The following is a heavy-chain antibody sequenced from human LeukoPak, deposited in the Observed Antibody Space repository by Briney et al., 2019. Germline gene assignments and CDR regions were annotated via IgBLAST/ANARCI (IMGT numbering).Heavy chain of an antibody. V-gene: IGHV3-33*01. CDR3: ARILGDYYDSSGSYFDY. Sequence: GSLRLSFAASGFTFSSYGMHWVRQAPGKGLEWVAVIWYDGSNKYYADSVKGRFTISRDNSKNTLYLQMNSLRAEDTAVYYCARILGDYYDSSGSYFDYWGQGTLVTVSS. J-gene: IGHJ4*02. CDR2: IWYDGSNK. D-gene: IGHD3-22*01. CDR1: GFTFSSYG.